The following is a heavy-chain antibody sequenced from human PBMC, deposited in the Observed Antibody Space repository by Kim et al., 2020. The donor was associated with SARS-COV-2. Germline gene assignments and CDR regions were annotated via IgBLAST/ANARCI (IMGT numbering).Heavy chain of an antibody. J-gene: IGHJ5*02. Sequence: SETLSLTCTVSGGSISSSSYYWGWIRQPPGKGLEWIGSIYYSGSTYYNPSLKSRVTISVDTSKNQFSLKLSSVTAADTAVYYCARVRIVGSGSYYLRYNWFDPWGQGTLVTVSS. CDR1: GGSISSSSYY. V-gene: IGHV4-39*07. CDR3: ARVRIVGSGSYYLRYNWFDP. CDR2: IYYSGST. D-gene: IGHD3-10*01.